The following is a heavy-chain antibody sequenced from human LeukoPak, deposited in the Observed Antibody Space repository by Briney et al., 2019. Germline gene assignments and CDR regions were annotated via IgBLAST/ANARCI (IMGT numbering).Heavy chain of an antibody. D-gene: IGHD1-26*01. CDR3: AKDREGGFDY. CDR2: ISGRGGST. CDR1: GFTFSSYA. V-gene: IGHV3-23*01. Sequence: PGASLRLSWAASGFTFSSYAMSWVRQAPGKGLEWVSAISGRGGSTYYADSVKGRFTISRDNSKNTLYLQMNSLRAEDTAVYYCAKDREGGFDYWGQGTLVTVSS. J-gene: IGHJ4*02.